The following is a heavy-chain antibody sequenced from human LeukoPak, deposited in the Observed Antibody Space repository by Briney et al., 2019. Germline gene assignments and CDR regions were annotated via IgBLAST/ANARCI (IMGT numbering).Heavy chain of an antibody. D-gene: IGHD2-2*01. V-gene: IGHV4-59*08. J-gene: IGHJ4*02. Sequence: SETLSLTCIVSGGSISNYYWTWIRQPPGKGLEWIGYIYYSGSTNYNPSLKSRVTISVDTSKNQFSLKLTSVTAADTAVYYCARQAGSYAFYYYDYWGPGTLVTVSS. CDR1: GGSISNYY. CDR2: IYYSGST. CDR3: ARQAGSYAFYYYDY.